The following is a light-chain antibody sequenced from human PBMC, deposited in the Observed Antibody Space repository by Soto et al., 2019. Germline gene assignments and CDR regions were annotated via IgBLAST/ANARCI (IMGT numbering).Light chain of an antibody. V-gene: IGKV2-28*01. CDR3: MQALQTPWT. CDR2: LGS. Sequence: DIVMTQSPLSLPVTPGEPASISCRSSQSLLHSNGYNALDWYLQKPGQSPQLLIYLGSNRSSGVPGRVSGSGAGTDFTPKTSRVEVEDVGVYYCMQALQTPWTFGQGTKGEIK. CDR1: QSLLHSNGYNA. J-gene: IGKJ1*01.